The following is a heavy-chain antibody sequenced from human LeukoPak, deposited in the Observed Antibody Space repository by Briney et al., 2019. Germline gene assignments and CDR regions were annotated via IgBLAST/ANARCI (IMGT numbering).Heavy chain of an antibody. J-gene: IGHJ4*02. CDR3: AGSARLMKGVVEVTALDD. V-gene: IGHV3-48*03. Sequence: GGSLRLSCAASGFTFSSYEMNWVRQAPGKGLEWVSYISSSGSTIYYADSVKGRFTISRDNAKNSVYLEMNSLRADDTAVYYCAGSARLMKGVVEVTALDDWGQGTLVTVSS. CDR1: GFTFSSYE. D-gene: IGHD3-3*01. CDR2: ISSSGSTI.